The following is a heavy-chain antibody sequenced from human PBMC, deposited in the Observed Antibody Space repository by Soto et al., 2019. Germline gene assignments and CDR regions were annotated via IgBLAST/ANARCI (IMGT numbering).Heavy chain of an antibody. D-gene: IGHD2-15*01. CDR2: INHSGST. CDR3: ARGDPKGYCSGGSCYGWFDP. V-gene: IGHV4-34*01. CDR1: GGSFSGYY. J-gene: IGHJ5*02. Sequence: SETLSLTCAVYGGSFSGYYWSWIRQPPGKGLEWIGEINHSGSTNYNPSLKSRVTISVDTSKNQFSLKLSSVTAADTAVYYCARGDPKGYCSGGSCYGWFDPWGQGTLVTVSS.